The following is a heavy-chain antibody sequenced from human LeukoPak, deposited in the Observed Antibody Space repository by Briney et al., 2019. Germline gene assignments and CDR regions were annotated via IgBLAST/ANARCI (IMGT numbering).Heavy chain of an antibody. Sequence: ASVKVSCKTSGYSFTSYNRHWVRQAPGQRLEWMGIINPSGGNTNYAQKFQGRVTMTRDTSISTAYMELSRLRSDDTAVYYCARAGLLWFGELPEAYWGQGTLVTVSS. CDR1: GYSFTSYN. J-gene: IGHJ4*02. CDR3: ARAGLLWFGELPEAY. V-gene: IGHV1-46*01. D-gene: IGHD3-10*01. CDR2: INPSGGNT.